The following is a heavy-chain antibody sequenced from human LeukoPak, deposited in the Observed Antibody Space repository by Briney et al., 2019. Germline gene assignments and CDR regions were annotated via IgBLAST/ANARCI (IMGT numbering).Heavy chain of an antibody. J-gene: IGHJ4*02. Sequence: HPGGSLRLSCATSGFTFSSYWMSWVRQAPGKGLEWVANIKQDGSEKYYVDSVKGRFTISRDNAKNSLYLQMNSLRAEDTAVYYCARSPTGRYFDYWGQGTLVTVSS. CDR1: GFTFSSYW. CDR2: IKQDGSEK. CDR3: ARSPTGRYFDY. D-gene: IGHD4-11*01. V-gene: IGHV3-7*01.